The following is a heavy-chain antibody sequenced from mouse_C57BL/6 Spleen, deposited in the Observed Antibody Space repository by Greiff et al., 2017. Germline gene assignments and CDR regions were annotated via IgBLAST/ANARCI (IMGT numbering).Heavy chain of an antibody. CDR2: IDPNSGGT. V-gene: IGHV1-72*01. J-gene: IGHJ4*01. CDR1: GYTFTSYW. Sequence: QVQLKQPGAELVKPGASVKLSCKASGYTFTSYWMHWVKQRPGRGLEWIGRIDPNSGGTKYNEKFKSKATLTVDKPSSTAYMQLSSLTSEDSAVYYCAREYMTTVPHYAMDYWGQGTSVTVSS. CDR3: AREYMTTVPHYAMDY. D-gene: IGHD1-1*01.